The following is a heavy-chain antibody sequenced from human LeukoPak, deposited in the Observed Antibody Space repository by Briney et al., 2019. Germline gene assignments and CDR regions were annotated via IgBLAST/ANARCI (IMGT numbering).Heavy chain of an antibody. Sequence: GGSLRLSCAASGFTFSSYWMSWVRQAPGKGLEWVANIKQDGSEKYYVDSVKGRFTISRDNAKNSLYLQMNSLRAEDTAVYYCARGSGSSWYGTTPIDYWGQGTLVTVSS. J-gene: IGHJ4*02. V-gene: IGHV3-7*01. D-gene: IGHD6-13*01. CDR3: ARGSGSSWYGTTPIDY. CDR2: IKQDGSEK. CDR1: GFTFSSYW.